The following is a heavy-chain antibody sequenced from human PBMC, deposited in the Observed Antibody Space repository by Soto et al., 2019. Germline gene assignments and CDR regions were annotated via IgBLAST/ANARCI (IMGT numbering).Heavy chain of an antibody. Sequence: EVQVVESGGGLVQPGESLRLSCATSGFIFRSFWMSWVRQAPGKGLEWVANINQDGTDTYYVDSVKGRFTISRDNGKNSFYLQMNSMRVEDAAVYYCVPSHLARGVSFVTDLGQGTLVTVSA. CDR1: GFIFRSFW. CDR3: VPSHLARGVSFVTD. D-gene: IGHD3-10*01. J-gene: IGHJ4*02. CDR2: INQDGTDT. V-gene: IGHV3-7*02.